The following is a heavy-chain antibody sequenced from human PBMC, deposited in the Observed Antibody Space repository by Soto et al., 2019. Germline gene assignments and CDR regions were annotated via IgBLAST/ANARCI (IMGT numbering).Heavy chain of an antibody. CDR3: TRGAGGYGNFDY. D-gene: IGHD5-12*01. CDR1: GFSFYTC. V-gene: IGHV3-74*01. Sequence: EVQLVESGGGVAQPWVSLRLTGAASGFSFYTCMHWDRQHPGKGLVWLSRINSAGSSTTYADSVEGRFFVSRDNAKNTLYLQINSLTADETAVYYCTRGAGGYGNFDYWGQGVLLTVSS. CDR2: INSAGSST. J-gene: IGHJ4*02.